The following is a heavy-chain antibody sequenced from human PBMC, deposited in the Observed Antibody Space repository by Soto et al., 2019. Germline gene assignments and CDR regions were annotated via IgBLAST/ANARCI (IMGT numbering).Heavy chain of an antibody. CDR1: GFSINTYW. D-gene: IGHD2-15*01. CDR3: AAWDISNI. V-gene: IGHV3-7*01. Sequence: GGSLRLSCSVFGFSINTYWMNWIRQTPGKGLEWVANINPEGNAKTYVDPVEGRFIVSRDNTRNSLDLQMNSLRVEDSAVYFCAAWDISNIWGQGILVTVSS. CDR2: INPEGNAK. J-gene: IGHJ4*02.